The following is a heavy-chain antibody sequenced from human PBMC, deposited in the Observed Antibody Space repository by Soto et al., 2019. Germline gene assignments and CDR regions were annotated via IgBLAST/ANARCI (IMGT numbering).Heavy chain of an antibody. D-gene: IGHD1-26*01. CDR3: AHRAEIRVGTKAGYDY. CDR2: IYWDDDK. V-gene: IGHV2-5*02. J-gene: IGHJ4*02. CDR1: GFSLNTRGVG. Sequence: QITLKESGPTLVEPTQTLTLTCTFSGFSLNTRGVGVGWLRQPPGKTLEWLALIYWDDDKRYSPSLRNRLTDTKTTSKNQVLLTMTKMDPVDTATYYCAHRAEIRVGTKAGYDYRCQGILVTVSS.